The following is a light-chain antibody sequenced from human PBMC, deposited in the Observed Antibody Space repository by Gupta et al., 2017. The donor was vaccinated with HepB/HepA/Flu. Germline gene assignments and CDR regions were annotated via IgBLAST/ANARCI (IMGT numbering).Light chain of an antibody. CDR1: QSVSSN. J-gene: IGKJ2*01. Sequence: EIVMTQSPATLSVSPVERATLSCRASQSVSSNLAWYQQKPGQAPRLLINGASTRATGIPARFSGSGSGTEFTLTISSLQSEDFAVYYCQQYNNWPYTFGQGTKLEIK. CDR3: QQYNNWPYT. CDR2: GAS. V-gene: IGKV3-15*01.